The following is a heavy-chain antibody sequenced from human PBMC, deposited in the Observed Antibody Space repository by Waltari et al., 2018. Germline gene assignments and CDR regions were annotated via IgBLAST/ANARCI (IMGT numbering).Heavy chain of an antibody. CDR1: GDSMNSRSYS. CDR2: MYITGLS. CDR3: ARLDPNGFDDS. Sequence: QLQLQESGPGLVKPSEILSLTCFVSGDSMNSRSYSWGWIRQSPGRGLEWVGQMYITGLSEYNPSLRSRVSISIDRSKSQFSLTLTSLTAADTAVYHCARLDPNGFDDSWGQGTLVTVST. J-gene: IGHJ4*02. D-gene: IGHD2-8*01. V-gene: IGHV4-39*01.